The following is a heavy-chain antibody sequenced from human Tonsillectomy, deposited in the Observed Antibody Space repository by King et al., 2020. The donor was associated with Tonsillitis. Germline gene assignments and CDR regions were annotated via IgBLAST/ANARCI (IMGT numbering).Heavy chain of an antibody. V-gene: IGHV3-21*01. CDR3: ARDDHYGDYEFGY. Sequence: VQLVESGGGLVKPGGSLRLSCAASGFTLSSYSMNWVRQSPGKGLEWGAFISSSSTYIYYADSVKGRFTISRDNAKNSLYLQMNSLLAEDTAVDYCARDDHYGDYEFGYWGQGTLVTVSS. CDR2: ISSSSTYI. J-gene: IGHJ4*02. D-gene: IGHD4-17*01. CDR1: GFTLSSYS.